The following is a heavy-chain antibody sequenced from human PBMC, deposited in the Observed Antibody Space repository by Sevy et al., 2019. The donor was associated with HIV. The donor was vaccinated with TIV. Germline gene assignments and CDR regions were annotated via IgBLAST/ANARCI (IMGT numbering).Heavy chain of an antibody. D-gene: IGHD2-21*02. V-gene: IGHV4-34*01. CDR2: INHSGST. Sequence: SQTLSLTCAVYGGSFSGYYWSWIRQPPGKGLECIGEINHSGSTNYNPSLKSRVTISVDTSKNQFSLKLSSVTAADTAVYYCARPPGYGGNSGAFDIWGQGTMVTVSS. CDR1: GGSFSGYY. J-gene: IGHJ3*02. CDR3: ARPPGYGGNSGAFDI.